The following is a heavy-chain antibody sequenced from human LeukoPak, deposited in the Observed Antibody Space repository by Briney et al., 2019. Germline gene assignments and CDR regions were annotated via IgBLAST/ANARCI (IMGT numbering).Heavy chain of an antibody. CDR2: IRYDGSNK. V-gene: IGHV3-30*02. Sequence: PGGSLRLSCAASGFTFSSYGMHWVRQAPGKGLEWVAFIRYDGSNKYYADSVKGRFTISRDNSKNTLYLQMNSLRAEDTAVYYCAKEEGQGFWSRGGWFDPWGQGTLVTVSS. CDR3: AKEEGQGFWSRGGWFDP. J-gene: IGHJ5*02. D-gene: IGHD3-3*01. CDR1: GFTFSSYG.